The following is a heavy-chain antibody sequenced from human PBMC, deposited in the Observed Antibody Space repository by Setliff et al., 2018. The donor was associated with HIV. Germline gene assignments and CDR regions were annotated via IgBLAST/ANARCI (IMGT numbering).Heavy chain of an antibody. D-gene: IGHD3-16*01. V-gene: IGHV3-74*01. J-gene: IGHJ4*02. Sequence: GGSLRLSCAASGFTFSNYWMHWVRQAPGKGLEWVSRIDSDGSDTNYADSVRGRFTISRDNAKNTVYLQLTSLRAEDTAVYYCAKEAIYVGYVDYWGQGTLVTVSS. CDR1: GFTFSNYW. CDR3: AKEAIYVGYVDY. CDR2: IDSDGSDT.